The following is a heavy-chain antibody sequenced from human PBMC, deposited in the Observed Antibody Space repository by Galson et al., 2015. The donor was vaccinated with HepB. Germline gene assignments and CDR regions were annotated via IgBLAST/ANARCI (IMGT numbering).Heavy chain of an antibody. J-gene: IGHJ4*02. CDR1: GFTFSSYA. CDR3: AKTTYGDYFDY. V-gene: IGHV3-23*01. CDR2: ISGSTYST. D-gene: IGHD4-17*01. Sequence: SLRLSCAASGFTFSSYAMSWVRQAPGKGLEWVSTISGSTYSTYYADSVKGRFTISRDNSKNTLYLQMNSLRAEDTSVYYCAKTTYGDYFDYWGQGTPVTVSS.